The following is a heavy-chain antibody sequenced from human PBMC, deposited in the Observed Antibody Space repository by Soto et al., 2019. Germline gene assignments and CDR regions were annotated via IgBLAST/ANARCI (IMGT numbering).Heavy chain of an antibody. CDR3: VRVKRQYYYDSSGYYYQITPYDAFDI. V-gene: IGHV1-69*01. D-gene: IGHD3-22*01. Sequence: QVQLVQSGAEVKKPGSSVKVSCKASGGTFSSYAISWVRQAPGQGLEWMGGIIPIFGTANYAQKFQGRVTITADESTIKAYMELSSLRSEDTAVYYCVRVKRQYYYDSSGYYYQITPYDAFDIWGQGTMVTVSS. CDR2: IIPIFGTA. CDR1: GGTFSSYA. J-gene: IGHJ3*02.